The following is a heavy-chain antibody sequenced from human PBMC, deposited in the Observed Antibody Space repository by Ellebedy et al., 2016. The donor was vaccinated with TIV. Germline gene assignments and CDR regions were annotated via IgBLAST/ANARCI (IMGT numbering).Heavy chain of an antibody. CDR3: ARALLGGYSHFDY. J-gene: IGHJ4*02. V-gene: IGHV3-64D*06. D-gene: IGHD2-15*01. CDR2: ISSNGGST. CDR1: GFTFSSYA. Sequence: GESLKISCSASGFTFSSYAMHWVRQAPGKGLEYVSAISSNGGSTYYVDSVKGRFTISRDNSKNTLYLQMSSLRAEDTAVYYCARALLGGYSHFDYWGQGTLVTVSS.